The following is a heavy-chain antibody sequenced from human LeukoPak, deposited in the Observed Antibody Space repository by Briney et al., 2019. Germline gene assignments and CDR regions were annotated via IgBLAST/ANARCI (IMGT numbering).Heavy chain of an antibody. D-gene: IGHD3-10*01. CDR1: GYTFTSNY. J-gene: IGHJ3*02. Sequence: ASVKVSCKAFGYTFTSNYMHWVRQAPGQGPEWMGVISPSGGSTTYAQKFQGRVTLTRDMSTSTDYLELSSLRSEDTAVYYCAKDLRSRDDAFDIWGQGTMVTVSS. CDR2: ISPSGGST. CDR3: AKDLRSRDDAFDI. V-gene: IGHV1-46*01.